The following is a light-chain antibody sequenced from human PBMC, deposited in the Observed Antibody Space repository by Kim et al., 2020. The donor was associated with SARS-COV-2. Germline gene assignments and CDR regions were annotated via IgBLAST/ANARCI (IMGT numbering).Light chain of an antibody. J-gene: IGKJ3*01. Sequence: PAAISCKSSQSLLDSNGKTYLYWYVQKSGQSPQILIYEVSNRFSGVPDRFSGSGSGTDFTLKISRVQAEDVGVYYCMQSIQHPKTFGPGTKVDIK. CDR2: EVS. CDR1: QSLLDSNGKTY. CDR3: MQSIQHPKT. V-gene: IGKV2D-29*02.